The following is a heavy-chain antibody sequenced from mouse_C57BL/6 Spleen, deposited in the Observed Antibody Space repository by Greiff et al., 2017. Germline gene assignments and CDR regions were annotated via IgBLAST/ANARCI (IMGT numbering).Heavy chain of an antibody. CDR3: TRRDYYVSPLDY. Sequence: QVQLQQPGAELVKPGASVKLSCKASGYTFTSYWMHWVKQRPGQGLEWIGMIHPNSGSTTYNEKFKSKATLTVDKSSSTAFMQLSSLTSEDAAVYYCTRRDYYVSPLDYWGQGTTLTVSS. CDR2: IHPNSGST. CDR1: GYTFTSYW. D-gene: IGHD1-1*01. V-gene: IGHV1-64*01. J-gene: IGHJ2*01.